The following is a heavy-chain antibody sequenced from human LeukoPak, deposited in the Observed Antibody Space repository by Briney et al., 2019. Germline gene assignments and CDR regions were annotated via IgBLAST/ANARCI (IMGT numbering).Heavy chain of an antibody. V-gene: IGHV3-30*18. CDR1: GFTFSNYG. CDR2: VSYDGSNK. Sequence: PGRSLRLSCAASGFTFSNYGMHWVRQAPGKGLEWVAVVSYDGSNKYYADSVKGRFTISRDNSKNTLYLQLNTLRADDTATYYCAKPISGGLAVTADWFHPWGQGTLVVVSS. J-gene: IGHJ5*01. D-gene: IGHD6-19*01. CDR3: AKPISGGLAVTADWFHP.